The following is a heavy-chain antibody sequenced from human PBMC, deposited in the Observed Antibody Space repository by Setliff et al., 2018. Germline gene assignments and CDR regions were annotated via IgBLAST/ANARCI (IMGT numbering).Heavy chain of an antibody. V-gene: IGHV1-46*01. CDR2: INPGGGSA. CDR1: GYTLSRHY. J-gene: IGHJ3*02. Sequence: ASVKVSCKATGYTLSRHYMHWARQAPGQGLEWMGIINPGGGSASIVQKFQGRVTMTSDTSTSTVYMEVTGLTSEDTAVYYCAISSLSICTGGDCPNVFDIWGQGTMVTVSS. CDR3: AISSLSICTGGDCPNVFDI. D-gene: IGHD2-8*02.